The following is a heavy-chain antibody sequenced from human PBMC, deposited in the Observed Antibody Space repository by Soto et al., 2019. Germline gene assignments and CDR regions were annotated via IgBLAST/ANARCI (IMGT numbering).Heavy chain of an antibody. V-gene: IGHV3-30*18. CDR3: AKDIALVRGVIIDLDV. D-gene: IGHD3-10*01. J-gene: IGHJ6*02. Sequence: QVQLVESGGGVVQPGRSLRLSCAASGFIFNNYGMHWVRQAPGEGLEWVAVISYDGDNKYYADSVKGRFTVSRDNSKKTLFLQMNSLRPEDTAVYYCAKDIALVRGVIIDLDVWGQGTTVTVSS. CDR1: GFIFNNYG. CDR2: ISYDGDNK.